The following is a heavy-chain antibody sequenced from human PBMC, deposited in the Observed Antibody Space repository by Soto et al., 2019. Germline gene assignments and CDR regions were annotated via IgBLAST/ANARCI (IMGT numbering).Heavy chain of an antibody. V-gene: IGHV3-30*18. CDR2: ISYDGSNK. Sequence: QVQLVASGGGVVQPGRSLRLSCAASGFTFSSYGMHWVRQAPGKGLEWVAVISYDGSNKYYADSVKGRFTISRDNSKNTLYLQMNSLRAEDTAVYYCAKKGMVRLRPHYFDYWGQGTLVTVSS. CDR3: AKKGMVRLRPHYFDY. CDR1: GFTFSSYG. D-gene: IGHD4-17*01. J-gene: IGHJ4*02.